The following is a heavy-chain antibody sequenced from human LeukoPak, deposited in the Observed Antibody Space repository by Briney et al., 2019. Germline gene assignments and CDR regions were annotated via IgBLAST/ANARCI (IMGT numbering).Heavy chain of an antibody. V-gene: IGHV3-74*01. CDR2: INVDGSDR. Sequence: GMSLRLSCAVSGFTFRDHWMHWVRQAPGKGLVWVSGINVDGSDRRYADSVKGRFTISRDNAKNKMYLQMNSLRAEDTAVYYCARDPEWPPTPPIDGFDIWGQGTMVTVSS. CDR1: GFTFRDHW. CDR3: ARDPEWPPTPPIDGFDI. D-gene: IGHD2-15*01. J-gene: IGHJ3*02.